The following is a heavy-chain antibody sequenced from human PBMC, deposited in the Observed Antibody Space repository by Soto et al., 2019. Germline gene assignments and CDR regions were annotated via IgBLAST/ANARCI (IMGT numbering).Heavy chain of an antibody. Sequence: QLLLQESSPGLVKPSETLSLTCTVSGGSILDSTYYWAWIRQSPGKGLEWIGTIFYSGGTFYTPSLKSRVTMSVDTSNNQFSLKLSSVTAADTAVYYCARQASGYYYGWFDPWGQGTLVTVSS. V-gene: IGHV4-39*01. CDR1: GGSILDSTYY. CDR2: IFYSGGT. D-gene: IGHD3-22*01. J-gene: IGHJ5*02. CDR3: ARQASGYYYGWFDP.